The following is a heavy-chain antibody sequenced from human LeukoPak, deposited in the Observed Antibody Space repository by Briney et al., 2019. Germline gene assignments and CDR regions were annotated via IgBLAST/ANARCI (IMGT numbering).Heavy chain of an antibody. D-gene: IGHD4-17*01. J-gene: IGHJ2*01. CDR2: IYYTGST. CDR3: ASTVTQSHWYFDL. CDR1: GGSISSGGYS. V-gene: IGHV4-61*08. Sequence: PSETLSLTCAVSGGSISSGGYSWSWIRQPPGRGLEWIGYIYYTGSTNYNPSLKSRVTLSVDTSKNQFSLKLSSVTAADTAVYYCASTVTQSHWYFDLWGRGTLVTVSS.